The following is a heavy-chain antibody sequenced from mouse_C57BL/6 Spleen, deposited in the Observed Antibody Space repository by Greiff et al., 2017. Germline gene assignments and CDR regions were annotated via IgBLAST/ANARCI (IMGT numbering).Heavy chain of an antibody. CDR2: ISYDGSN. Sequence: EVQLQESGPGLVKPSQSLSLTCSVTGYSITSGYYWNWIRQFPGNKLEWMGYISYDGSNNYNPSLKNRISITRDTSKNRFFLKLNSVTTEDTATYYCARERDYGSRDWYFDVWGTGTTVTSSS. V-gene: IGHV3-6*01. CDR3: ARERDYGSRDWYFDV. J-gene: IGHJ1*03. CDR1: GYSITSGYY. D-gene: IGHD1-1*01.